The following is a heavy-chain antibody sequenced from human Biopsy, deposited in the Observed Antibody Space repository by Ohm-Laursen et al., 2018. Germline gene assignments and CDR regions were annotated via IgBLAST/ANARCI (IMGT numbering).Heavy chain of an antibody. D-gene: IGHD3-10*01. J-gene: IGHJ4*02. CDR1: DGSINDYF. V-gene: IGHV4-4*07. Sequence: GTLSLTCNVSDGSINDYFWSWVRQPAGKGLEWIGRIFRNEATNYNPSLKGRVTMSIDRSKSQFSLTLRSVTAADTAVYYCTNSLGGAYWGPGILVTVSS. CDR2: IFRNEAT. CDR3: TNSLGGAY.